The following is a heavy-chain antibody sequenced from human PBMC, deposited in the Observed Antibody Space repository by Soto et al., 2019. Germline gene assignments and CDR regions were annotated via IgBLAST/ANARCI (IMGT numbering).Heavy chain of an antibody. J-gene: IGHJ5*02. CDR3: ARGIATGQLDP. CDR1: GYTFTTYT. V-gene: IGHV1-3*01. CDR2: INPVNGNT. D-gene: IGHD6-13*01. Sequence: QVPLVQSGAEVKKPGASVMLSCKASGYTFTTYTMKWVRQAPGQRLEWMGWINPVNGNTKSSQKFQDRVIITRDTSASTAYMELRSLRSEDTAVYYCARGIATGQLDPWGQGTLVIVSS.